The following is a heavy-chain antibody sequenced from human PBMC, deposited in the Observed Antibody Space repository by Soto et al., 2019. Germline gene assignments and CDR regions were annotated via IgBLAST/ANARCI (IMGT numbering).Heavy chain of an antibody. J-gene: IGHJ5*02. D-gene: IGHD2-2*01. CDR3: ARVSLFCSSTSCTPPNWFDP. Sequence: TLSLTCAVSSGSISSSNWWSWVRQPPGKGLEWIGEIYHSGSTNYNPSLKSRVTISVDKSKNQFSLKLSSVTAADTAVYYCARVSLFCSSTSCTPPNWFDPWGQGTLVTVS. V-gene: IGHV4-4*02. CDR1: SGSISSSNW. CDR2: IYHSGST.